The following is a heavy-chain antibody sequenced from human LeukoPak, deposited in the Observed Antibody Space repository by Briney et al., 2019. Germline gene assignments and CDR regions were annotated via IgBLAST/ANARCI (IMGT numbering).Heavy chain of an antibody. CDR1: GGSISSSNYY. J-gene: IGHJ4*02. V-gene: IGHV4-39*01. CDR2: IHYSGNT. CDR3: ARYFGDYRVDY. Sequence: PSETLSLTCTVSGGSISSSNYYWGWIRQPPGKGLEWIGTIHYSGNTYYNPSLKSRVAISVDTSKNQFSLRLSSVTAADTAVYDCARYFGDYRVDYWGQGTPVTVSS. D-gene: IGHD4-17*01.